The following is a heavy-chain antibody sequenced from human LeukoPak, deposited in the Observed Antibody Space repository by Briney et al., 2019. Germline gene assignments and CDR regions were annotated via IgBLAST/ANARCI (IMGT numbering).Heavy chain of an antibody. CDR2: FHVSVST. CDR1: GGSISNDF. CDR3: PRHYENTGYQYDY. V-gene: IGHV4-4*07. D-gene: IGHD3-22*01. Sequence: SETLSLTCTVSGGSISNDFWSWIRQPARERLGWSGRFHVSVSTNCNPSLKSLVTMSVETSKSQCSLKLSAVTAPQTPVYYCPRHYENTGYQYDYWGQGGMVTV. J-gene: IGHJ4*02.